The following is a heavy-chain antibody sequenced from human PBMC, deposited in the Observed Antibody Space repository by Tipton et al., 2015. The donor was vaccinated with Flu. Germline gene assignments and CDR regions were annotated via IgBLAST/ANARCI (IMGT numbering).Heavy chain of an antibody. CDR1: GGSISSGSYY. CDR2: IYTSGST. Sequence: TLSLTCTVSGGSISSGSYYWSWIRQPAGKGLEWIGRIYTSGSTNYNPSLKSRVTISVDTSKNQFSLKLSSVTAADTAVYYCARDVATTVVEPGYYFDYWGQGTLVTVSS. J-gene: IGHJ4*02. CDR3: ARDVATTVVEPGYYFDY. V-gene: IGHV4-61*02. D-gene: IGHD5-12*01.